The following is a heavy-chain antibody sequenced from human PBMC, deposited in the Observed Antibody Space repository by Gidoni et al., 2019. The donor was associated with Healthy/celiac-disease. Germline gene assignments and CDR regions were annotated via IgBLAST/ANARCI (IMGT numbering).Heavy chain of an antibody. D-gene: IGHD5-12*01. CDR1: GGTFSSYA. CDR2: IIPICGTA. J-gene: IGHJ4*02. Sequence: QVQLVQSGAEVKKPGSSVKVSCKASGGTFSSYAISWVRQAPGQGLEWMGGIIPICGTANDAQKVQGRVTITADESTSTAYMELSSLRSEDTAVYYCARDISGPLDGYNLRYWGQGTLVTVSS. CDR3: ARDISGPLDGYNLRY. V-gene: IGHV1-69*01.